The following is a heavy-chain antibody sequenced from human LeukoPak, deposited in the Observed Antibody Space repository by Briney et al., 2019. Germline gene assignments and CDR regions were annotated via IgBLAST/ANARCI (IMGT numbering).Heavy chain of an antibody. D-gene: IGHD6-19*01. Sequence: ASVKVSCKASGGTFSSYAISRVRQAPGQGLEWMGGVIPIFGTANYAQKFQGRVTITADESTSTAYMELSSLRSEDTAVYYCARKTVAGPFDYWGQGTLVTVSS. J-gene: IGHJ4*02. CDR1: GGTFSSYA. V-gene: IGHV1-69*13. CDR3: ARKTVAGPFDY. CDR2: VIPIFGTA.